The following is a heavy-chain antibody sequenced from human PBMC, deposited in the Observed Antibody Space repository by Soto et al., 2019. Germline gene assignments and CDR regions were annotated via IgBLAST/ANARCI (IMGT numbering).Heavy chain of an antibody. V-gene: IGHV1-69*13. D-gene: IGHD4-17*01. CDR1: GYTFTSYS. CDR2: IIPIFGTA. J-gene: IGHJ5*02. CDR3: ARGSYGDYSINNWFDP. Sequence: ASVKVSCKASGYTFTSYSMYWVRQAPGQGLEWMGGIIPIFGTANYAQKFQGRVTITADESTSTAYMELSSLRSEDTAVYYCARGSYGDYSINNWFDPWGQGTLVTVSS.